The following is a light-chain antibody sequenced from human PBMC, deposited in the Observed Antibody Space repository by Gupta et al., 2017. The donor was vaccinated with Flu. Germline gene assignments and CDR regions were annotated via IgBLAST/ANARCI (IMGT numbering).Light chain of an antibody. Sequence: DIQMTQSPSYLSASIGDRVTITCRASEGIGTWLVWYQQKSGQAPRLLMYTASTLQSRVPSRFSGAGSGTHFTLTITNLQPEDFATYYCQQTDKFPQTFGQGTMVDFK. CDR3: QQTDKFPQT. V-gene: IGKV1-12*01. CDR1: EGIGTW. J-gene: IGKJ1*01. CDR2: TAS.